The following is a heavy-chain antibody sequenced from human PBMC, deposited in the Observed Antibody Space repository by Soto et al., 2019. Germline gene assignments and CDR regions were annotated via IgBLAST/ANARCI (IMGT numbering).Heavy chain of an antibody. J-gene: IGHJ4*02. CDR1: GFTFSSYA. D-gene: IGHD6-19*01. CDR3: ARDYAPVAGTSLPGY. CDR2: ISYDGKNK. V-gene: IGHV3-30*04. Sequence: QVQLVESGGGVVQPGRSLRLSCAASGFTFSSYAMHWVRQAPGKGLEWVAIISYDGKNKYYADSVKGRFTNSRDNSKNTLYLQMNSLTIEDTAVYYCARDYAPVAGTSLPGYWGQGTLVTVSS.